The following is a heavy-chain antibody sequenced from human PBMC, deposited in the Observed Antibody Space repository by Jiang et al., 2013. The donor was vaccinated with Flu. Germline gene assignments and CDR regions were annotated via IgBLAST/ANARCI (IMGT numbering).Heavy chain of an antibody. CDR3: ARVTMIAAGNDY. CDR1: GYTFTSYA. CDR2: INAGNGNT. J-gene: IGHJ4*02. Sequence: AEVKKPGASVKVSCKASGYTFTSYAMHWVRQAPGQRLEWMGWINAGNGNTKYSQKFQGRVTITRDTSASTAYMELSSLRSEDTAVYYCARVTMIAAGNDYWGQGTLVTVSS. V-gene: IGHV1-3*01. D-gene: IGHD3-22*01.